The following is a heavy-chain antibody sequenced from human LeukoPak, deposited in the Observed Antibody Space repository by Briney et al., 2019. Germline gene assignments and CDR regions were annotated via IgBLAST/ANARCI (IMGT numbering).Heavy chain of an antibody. Sequence: GRSLRLSCAASGFTFNNYGMHWVRQAPGTGLEWVAVIWFDGSNKYYADSVKGRFLLSRDNSLNTLYLQMNSLRAEDTAVYYCARDSDYGDGFDYWGQGALVTVSS. V-gene: IGHV3-33*01. CDR1: GFTFNNYG. D-gene: IGHD4-17*01. J-gene: IGHJ4*02. CDR2: IWFDGSNK. CDR3: ARDSDYGDGFDY.